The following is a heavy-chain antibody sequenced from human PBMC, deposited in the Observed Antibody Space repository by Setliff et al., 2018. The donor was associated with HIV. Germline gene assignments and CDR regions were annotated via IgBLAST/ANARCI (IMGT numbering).Heavy chain of an antibody. CDR2: IIPALHLA. J-gene: IGHJ6*03. CDR1: GGTFNSHV. CDR3: ARCAQGPYGESVHYYYNMDV. D-gene: IGHD2-21*01. V-gene: IGHV1-69*10. Sequence: ASVKVSCKTSGGTFNSHVISWVRQAPGQGLEWMGGIIPALHLANYAQKFQARVTITADESTSTVNMELSSLRSEDTAVYYCARCAQGPYGESVHYYYNMDVWGKGTTVTVSS.